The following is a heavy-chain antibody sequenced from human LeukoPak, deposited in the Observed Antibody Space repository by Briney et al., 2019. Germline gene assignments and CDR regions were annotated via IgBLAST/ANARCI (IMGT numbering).Heavy chain of an antibody. Sequence: SETLSLTCTVSGGSINSLHWSWIRQPPGKGLEWIGSIYYNENTNYNSSLKSRVTISGDSSKNQLSLKLSSVTAADTAVYYCARDLVVPPYNWFDPWGQGTLVTVSS. CDR1: GGSINSLH. CDR3: ARDLVVPPYNWFDP. J-gene: IGHJ5*02. CDR2: IYYNENT. D-gene: IGHD2-2*01. V-gene: IGHV4-59*11.